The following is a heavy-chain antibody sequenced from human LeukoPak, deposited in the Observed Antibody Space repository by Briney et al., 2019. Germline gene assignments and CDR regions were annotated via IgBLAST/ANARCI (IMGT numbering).Heavy chain of an antibody. D-gene: IGHD4-23*01. Sequence: ASVKVSCKASGYTFTGYFMHWVRQAPGQGREWMGWINPNSSGTDYAQKFQGRVTMTRDTSISTAYMELSRLRSDDTAVYYCARGRHAEFLTPDFDYWGQGTLVTVSS. J-gene: IGHJ4*02. CDR3: ARGRHAEFLTPDFDY. V-gene: IGHV1-2*02. CDR1: GYTFTGYF. CDR2: INPNSSGT.